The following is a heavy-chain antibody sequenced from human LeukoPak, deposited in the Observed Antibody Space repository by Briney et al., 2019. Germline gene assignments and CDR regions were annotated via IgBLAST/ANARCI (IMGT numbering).Heavy chain of an antibody. Sequence: PGGSLRLSCAASGFTFSSYWMSWVRQAPGEGLQWVANIKQDGSEKYYVDSVKGRFTISRDNAKNSLYLQMNSLRAEDTAVYYCASIVVVPAALYYFDYWGQGTLVTVSS. V-gene: IGHV3-7*01. CDR3: ASIVVVPAALYYFDY. CDR2: IKQDGSEK. J-gene: IGHJ4*02. CDR1: GFTFSSYW. D-gene: IGHD2-2*01.